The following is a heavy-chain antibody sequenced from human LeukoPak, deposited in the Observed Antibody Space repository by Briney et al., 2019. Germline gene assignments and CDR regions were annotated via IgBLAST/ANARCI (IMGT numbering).Heavy chain of an antibody. Sequence: SETLSLTCTVYDGSFSGFYWSWIRQSPGKGLEWIGEIIYSGSTNYNPSLKSRVTISIDKSKSQMKLSSVTAADTAVYYCARGPRRFCSKTSYRLFDSWGQGTLVTVSS. V-gene: IGHV4-34*01. CDR1: DGSFSGFY. CDR2: IIYSGST. D-gene: IGHD2-2*01. CDR3: ARGPRRFCSKTSYRLFDS. J-gene: IGHJ4*02.